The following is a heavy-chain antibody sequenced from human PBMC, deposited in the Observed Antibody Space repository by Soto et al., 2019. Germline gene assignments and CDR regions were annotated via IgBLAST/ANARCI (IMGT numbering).Heavy chain of an antibody. CDR1: GGAISSGGYY. V-gene: IGHV4-31*03. Sequence: QVQLQESGPGLVKPSQTLSLTCTVSGGAISSGGYYWTWIRQHPGKSLEWIGYIYYSGTTDYNPSLKSRATISVDPSKTQCSLMLSSVSAAVTAMYYCAREAAIWGQGTVVTVSS. D-gene: IGHD6-25*01. CDR3: AREAAI. CDR2: IYYSGTT. J-gene: IGHJ4*02.